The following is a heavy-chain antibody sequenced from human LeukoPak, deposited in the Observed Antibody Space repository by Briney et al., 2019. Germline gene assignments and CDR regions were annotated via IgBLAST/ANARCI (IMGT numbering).Heavy chain of an antibody. D-gene: IGHD3-16*02. Sequence: SETLSLTCAVYGGSFSGYYWSWIRQPPGKGLEWIGEINHSGSTNYNPSLKSRVTISVDTSKNQFSLKLSSVTAADTAVYYCARSPRIMITFGGVIVFDYWGQGTLVTVPS. CDR3: ARSPRIMITFGGVIVFDY. V-gene: IGHV4-34*01. CDR2: INHSGST. J-gene: IGHJ4*02. CDR1: GGSFSGYY.